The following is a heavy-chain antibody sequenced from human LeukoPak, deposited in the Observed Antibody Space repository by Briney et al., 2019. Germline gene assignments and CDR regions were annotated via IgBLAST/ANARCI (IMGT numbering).Heavy chain of an antibody. Sequence: GGSLRLSCAASGFTVSSNYMTWVRQAPGKGLEWVANIKQDGSEKYYVDSVKGRFTISRDNAKNSLYLQMNSLRAEDTAVYYCARDSDYYDSSGYDYWGQGTLVTVSS. D-gene: IGHD3-22*01. V-gene: IGHV3-7*03. CDR3: ARDSDYYDSSGYDY. J-gene: IGHJ4*02. CDR2: IKQDGSEK. CDR1: GFTVSSNY.